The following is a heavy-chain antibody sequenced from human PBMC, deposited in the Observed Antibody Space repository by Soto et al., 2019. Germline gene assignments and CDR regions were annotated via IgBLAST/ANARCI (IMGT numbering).Heavy chain of an antibody. Sequence: PSETLSLTCSVSGGSISSYYWSWIRQPPGKGLEWIAYIYSIGSTNYNPSLRSRVTMSIDTSQEQFSLKLSSVTAADTAVYYCARRYSSGFDYWGQGTLVTVSS. D-gene: IGHD6-19*01. V-gene: IGHV4-59*08. CDR2: IYSIGST. CDR3: ARRYSSGFDY. J-gene: IGHJ4*02. CDR1: GGSISSYY.